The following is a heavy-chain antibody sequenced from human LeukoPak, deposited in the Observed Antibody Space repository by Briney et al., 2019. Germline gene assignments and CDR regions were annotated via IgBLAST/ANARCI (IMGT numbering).Heavy chain of an antibody. CDR3: ARARMRGEGFSDFDY. CDR2: ISAYNGNT. CDR1: GYTFTSYG. Sequence: ASVKVSCKASGYTFTSYGISWVRQAPGQGLEWMGWISAYNGNTNYAQKLQGRVTMTTDTSTSTAYMELRSLRSDDTAVYYCARARMRGEGFSDFDYWGQGTLVTVSS. V-gene: IGHV1-18*01. D-gene: IGHD3-16*01. J-gene: IGHJ4*02.